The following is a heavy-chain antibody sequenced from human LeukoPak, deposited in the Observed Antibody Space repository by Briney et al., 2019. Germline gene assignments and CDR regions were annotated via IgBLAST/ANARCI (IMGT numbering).Heavy chain of an antibody. CDR3: ARVLLERPGVDSFDM. Sequence: GGSLRLSCGASGFRLGSYSMDWVRQAPGKGLEWVSHINSGSYTIYYADSVKGRFTISRDNAGNSLYLQMNSLRDEDTAVYYCARVLLERPGVDSFDMWGQGTMVTVSS. CDR1: GFRLGSYS. CDR2: INSGSYTI. V-gene: IGHV3-48*02. D-gene: IGHD1-1*01. J-gene: IGHJ3*02.